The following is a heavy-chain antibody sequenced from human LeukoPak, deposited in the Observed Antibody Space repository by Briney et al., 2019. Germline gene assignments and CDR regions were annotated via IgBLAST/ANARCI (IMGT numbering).Heavy chain of an antibody. V-gene: IGHV4-59*01. Sequence: SETLSLTCTVSGGSISSYYWSWIRQPPGKGLEWIGYIYYSGSTNYNPSLKSRVTISVDTSKNQFSLKLSSVTAADTAMYYCASRGHYDSSGYYSGGWFDPWGQGTLVTVSS. CDR2: IYYSGST. J-gene: IGHJ5*02. CDR3: ASRGHYDSSGYYSGGWFDP. CDR1: GGSISSYY. D-gene: IGHD3-22*01.